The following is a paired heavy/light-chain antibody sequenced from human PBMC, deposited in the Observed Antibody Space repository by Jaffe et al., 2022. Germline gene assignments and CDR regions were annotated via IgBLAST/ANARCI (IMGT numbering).Heavy chain of an antibody. CDR3: ARGGANTRRSSWVFDS. CDR1: GDSISSYY. V-gene: IGHV4-59*01. D-gene: IGHD6-13*01. J-gene: IGHJ4*02. Sequence: QVQLQESGPGLVKPSETLSLTCTVSGDSISSYYWNWIRQPPGRGLEWIGYIYYSGSTNYNPSLKSRVTISIGTSKNLFSLNLSSVTAADTAVYYCARGGANTRRSSWVFDSWGQGTLVTVSS. CDR2: IYYSGST.
Light chain of an antibody. CDR1: TLRNYY. Sequence: SSELTQDPAVSVALGQTVRITCLGDTLRNYYASWYQQKPGQAPLLVIHAKDIRPSGIPDRFSGSSSGNTASLTITGAQAEDEADYYCNSRDTDGDHLLFGGGTKLTVL. J-gene: IGLJ2*01. V-gene: IGLV3-19*01. CDR3: NSRDTDGDHLL. CDR2: AKD.